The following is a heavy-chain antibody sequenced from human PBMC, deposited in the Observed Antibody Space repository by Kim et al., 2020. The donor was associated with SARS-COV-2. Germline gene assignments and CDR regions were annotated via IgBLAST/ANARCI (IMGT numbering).Heavy chain of an antibody. V-gene: IGHV3-30*15. D-gene: IGHD3-10*01. CDR3: ARNRGVFYFGESHHLAQ. J-gene: IGHJ4*02. Sequence: VKGRFTVSKDNAKETLYLHMSSLRPDDTAVYYCARNRGVFYFGESHHLAQWGQGTLVTVSS.